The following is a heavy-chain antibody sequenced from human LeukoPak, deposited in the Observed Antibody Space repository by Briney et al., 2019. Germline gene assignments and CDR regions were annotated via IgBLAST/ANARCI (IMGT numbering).Heavy chain of an antibody. CDR2: IYYSGST. CDR1: GGSISSYY. D-gene: IGHD4-23*01. J-gene: IGHJ5*02. Sequence: SETLSLTCTVSGGSISSYYWSWIRQPPGKGLEWIGYIYYSGSTNYNPSLKSRVTISVDTSKNQFSLKLSSVTAADTAVYYCARDRDTNLVTLWFDPWGQGTLVTVSS. V-gene: IGHV4-59*12. CDR3: ARDRDTNLVTLWFDP.